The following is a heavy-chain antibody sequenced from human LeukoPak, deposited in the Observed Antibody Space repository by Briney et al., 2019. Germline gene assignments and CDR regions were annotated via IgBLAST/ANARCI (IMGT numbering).Heavy chain of an antibody. Sequence: PSETLFLTCTVSGGSISSSSYYWGWIRQPPGKGLEWIGSIYYSGSTYYNPSLKSRVTISVDTSKNQFSLKLSSVTAADTAVFYCARRGRVGYSDPFDYWGQGTLVTVSS. CDR2: IYYSGST. CDR1: GGSISSSSYY. V-gene: IGHV4-39*01. CDR3: ARRGRVGYSDPFDY. J-gene: IGHJ4*02. D-gene: IGHD5-24*01.